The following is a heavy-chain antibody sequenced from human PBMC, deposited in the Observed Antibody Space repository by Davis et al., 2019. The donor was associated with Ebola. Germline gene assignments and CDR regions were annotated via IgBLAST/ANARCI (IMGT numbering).Heavy chain of an antibody. J-gene: IGHJ4*02. CDR3: ARTGRQQLVPGYFDY. CDR2: ISYIGST. V-gene: IGHV4-31*03. CDR1: GGSISSGGYY. Sequence: LRLSCTVSGGSISSGGYYWSWIRQHPGKGLEWIGYISYIGSTYYNPSLRSRVTISVDTSKNQFSLKLSSVTAADTAVYYCARTGRQQLVPGYFDYWGQGTLVTVSS. D-gene: IGHD6-13*01.